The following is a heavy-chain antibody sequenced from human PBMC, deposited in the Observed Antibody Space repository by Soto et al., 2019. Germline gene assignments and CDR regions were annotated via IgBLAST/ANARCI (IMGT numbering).Heavy chain of an antibody. J-gene: IGHJ6*02. V-gene: IGHV3-30*03. CDR1: GFTFSGYG. Sequence: GGSLRLSCEASGFTFSGYGMHWVRQAPGKGLEWVAVISYYGTNEYYEDSVKGRFTISRDNSKNTLYLQMNSLRVEDTAMYYFARVRSRGVGAVYIHYYGMDVWGLGTTVTVSS. CDR2: ISYYGTNE. D-gene: IGHD3-3*01. CDR3: ARVRSRGVGAVYIHYYGMDV.